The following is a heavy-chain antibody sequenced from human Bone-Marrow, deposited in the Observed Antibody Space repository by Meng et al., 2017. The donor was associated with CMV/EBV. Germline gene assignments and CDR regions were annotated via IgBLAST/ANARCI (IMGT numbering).Heavy chain of an antibody. CDR3: AHRLYDFWSGSHAEYFQH. Sequence: LSTRGVGVGWLRQPPGKALEWLTLIYWNDNKRYSPSLKSRLTITKDTSKNQVVLTMTNMDPVDTATYYCAHRLYDFWSGSHAEYFQHWGQGTLVTVSS. D-gene: IGHD3-3*01. CDR1: LSTRGVG. CDR2: IYWNDNK. J-gene: IGHJ1*01. V-gene: IGHV2-5*01.